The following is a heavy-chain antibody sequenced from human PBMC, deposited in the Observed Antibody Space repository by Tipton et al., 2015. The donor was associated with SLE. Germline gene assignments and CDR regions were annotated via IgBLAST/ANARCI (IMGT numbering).Heavy chain of an antibody. J-gene: IGHJ6*03. D-gene: IGHD1-7*01. Sequence: QLVQSGAEVKKPGESLRISCKGSGYSFTSYWISWVRQMPGKGLEWMGRIDPSDTYTNYSPSFQGHVTISADKSISTAYLQWSSLKASDTAMYYCARHNWNYDGGYYYYYMDVWGKGTTVTVSS. V-gene: IGHV5-10-1*01. CDR1: GYSFTSYW. CDR2: IDPSDTYT. CDR3: ARHNWNYDGGYYYYYMDV.